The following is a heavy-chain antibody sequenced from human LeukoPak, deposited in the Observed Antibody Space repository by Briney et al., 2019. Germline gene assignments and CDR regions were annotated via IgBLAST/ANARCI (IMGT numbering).Heavy chain of an antibody. CDR1: GFTFSSYS. D-gene: IGHD6-13*01. Sequence: GGSLRLSCAASGFTFSSYSMNWVRQAPGKGLEWVSSISSGSSYIYYADSVKGRFTISRDNAKNSLYLQMNSLRAEDTAVYYCAPTRGIAAPTDYWGQGTLVTVSS. CDR2: ISSGSSYI. CDR3: APTRGIAAPTDY. J-gene: IGHJ4*02. V-gene: IGHV3-21*01.